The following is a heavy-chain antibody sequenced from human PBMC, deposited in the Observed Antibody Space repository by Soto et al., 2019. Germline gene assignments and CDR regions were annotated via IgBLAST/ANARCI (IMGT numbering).Heavy chain of an antibody. J-gene: IGHJ6*02. V-gene: IGHV4-61*01. CDR2: IYYSGRT. Sequence: QVQLQESGPGLVKPSETLSLTCTVSGGSVSSGSYYWSWIRQPPGKGLEWIGYIYYSGRTNYNPSLKSRVTISVDTSKNRFSLKLSSVTAADTAVYYCARGIEGWYQGRYYYGMDVWGQGTTVTVSS. CDR3: ARGIEGWYQGRYYYGMDV. D-gene: IGHD6-19*01. CDR1: GGSVSSGSYY.